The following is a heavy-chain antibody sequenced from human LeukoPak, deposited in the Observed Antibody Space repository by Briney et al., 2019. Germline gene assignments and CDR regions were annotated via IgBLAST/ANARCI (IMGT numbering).Heavy chain of an antibody. CDR2: IFYDGSNK. CDR1: GFTFSDYN. J-gene: IGHJ6*04. D-gene: IGHD3-10*02. V-gene: IGHV3-33*08. Sequence: GGSLRLSCAASGFTFSDYNMNWLRQAPGKGLEWVAVIFYDGSNKYYADSVKGRFTVSRDNSKNTLYLQVNSLRAEDTAVYYCAELGITMIGGVWGKGTTVTISS. CDR3: AELGITMIGGV.